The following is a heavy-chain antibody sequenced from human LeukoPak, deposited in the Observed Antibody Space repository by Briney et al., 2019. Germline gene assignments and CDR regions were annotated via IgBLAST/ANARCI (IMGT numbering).Heavy chain of an antibody. V-gene: IGHV3-7*03. CDR3: ARGGGLDV. Sequence: GGSLRLSCAASGFTFSSYSMNWIRQAPGKGLEWVASINHNGNVNYYVDSVKGRFTISRDNAKNSLYLQMSNLRAEDTAVYFCARGGGLDVWGQGATVTVSS. CDR2: INHNGNVN. CDR1: GFTFSSYS. D-gene: IGHD3-16*01. J-gene: IGHJ6*02.